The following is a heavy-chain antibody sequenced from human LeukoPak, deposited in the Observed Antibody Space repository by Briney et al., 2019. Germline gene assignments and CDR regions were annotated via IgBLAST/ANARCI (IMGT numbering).Heavy chain of an antibody. V-gene: IGHV3-21*01. J-gene: IGHJ3*02. D-gene: IGHD2-2*01. CDR1: GFTFSNYG. CDR2: IGGSSNSM. CDR3: ARDLGDQLLDPNAFDI. Sequence: GGSLRLSCAASGFTFSNYGMNWVRQAPGKGLEWVSSIGGSSNSMYYADSVKGRFTISRDNAKNSLYLQMNSLRAEDTAVYYCARDLGDQLLDPNAFDIWGQGTMVTVSS.